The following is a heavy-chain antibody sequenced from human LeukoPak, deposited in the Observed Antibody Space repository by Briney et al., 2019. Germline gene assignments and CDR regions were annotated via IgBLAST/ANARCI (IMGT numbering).Heavy chain of an antibody. V-gene: IGHV4-34*01. D-gene: IGHD2-2*01. CDR1: GGSFSGYY. CDR2: INHSGST. J-gene: IGHJ5*02. CDR3: ARDQGWFDP. Sequence: SETLSLTCAVYGGSFSGYYWSWIRQPPGKGLEWIGEINHSGSTNYNPSLKSRVTISVDTSKNQFSLKLSSVTAADTAVYYCARDQGWFDPWGQGTLVTVSS.